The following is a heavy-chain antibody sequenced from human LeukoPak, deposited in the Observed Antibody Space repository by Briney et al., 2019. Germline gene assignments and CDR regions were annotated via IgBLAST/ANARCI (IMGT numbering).Heavy chain of an antibody. Sequence: SVKVSCQASGFTFTSSAVQWVRQARGQRLEWIGWIVVGSGNTNYAQKFQERVTITRDMSTSTAYMELSSLRSEDTAVYYCAADLGYYDSSTYGMDVWGQGTTVTVSS. CDR2: IVVGSGNT. J-gene: IGHJ6*02. CDR3: AADLGYYDSSTYGMDV. D-gene: IGHD3-22*01. CDR1: GFTFTSSA. V-gene: IGHV1-58*01.